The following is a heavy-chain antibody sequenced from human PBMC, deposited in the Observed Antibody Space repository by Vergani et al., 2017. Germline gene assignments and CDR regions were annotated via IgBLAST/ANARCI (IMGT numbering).Heavy chain of an antibody. J-gene: IGHJ4*02. Sequence: QVQVVQSGAEVKKSGASVKVSCKISGYTFSNYYMHWVRQAPGQVLEWMGIINPSGGHTNYAQKFQGRVTMTRDTSTSTIYMELSSLRSEDTAIYYCARGDCGILTGYRYWGQGTLVTVSA. CDR1: GYTFSNYY. CDR3: ARGDCGILTGYRY. V-gene: IGHV1-46*03. D-gene: IGHD3-9*01. CDR2: INPSGGHT.